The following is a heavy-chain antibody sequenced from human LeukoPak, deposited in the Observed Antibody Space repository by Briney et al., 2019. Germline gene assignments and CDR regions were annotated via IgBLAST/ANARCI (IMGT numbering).Heavy chain of an antibody. CDR2: ISSSGFTT. J-gene: IGHJ4*02. CDR1: GFPFSSYE. CDR3: VRDRGSSLYRALFDY. D-gene: IGHD3-16*01. Sequence: GGSLRLSCAASGFPFSSYEMNWVRQAPGKGLEWVSYISSSGFTTYYADSVKGRFTISRDNAKNSLYLQTNSLRAEDTAVYYCVRDRGSSLYRALFDYWGRGTLVTVSS. V-gene: IGHV3-48*03.